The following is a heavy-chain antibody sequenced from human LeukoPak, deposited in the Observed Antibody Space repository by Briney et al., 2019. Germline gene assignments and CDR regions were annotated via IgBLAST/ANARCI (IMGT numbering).Heavy chain of an antibody. D-gene: IGHD3-22*01. Sequence: SETLSLTCTVSGGSIRSYYWSWIRQPPGKGLEWIAYIYYSGSTNYNPSLKSRVTISVDTSKNQFSLKLSSVTAADTAVYYCARDPAYDSSGYGFDPWGQGTLVTVSS. V-gene: IGHV4-59*01. J-gene: IGHJ5*02. CDR2: IYYSGST. CDR3: ARDPAYDSSGYGFDP. CDR1: GGSIRSYY.